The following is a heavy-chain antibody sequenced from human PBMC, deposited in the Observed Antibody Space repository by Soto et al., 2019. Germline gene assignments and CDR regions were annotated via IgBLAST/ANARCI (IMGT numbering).Heavy chain of an antibody. CDR1: GFTFSAYT. Sequence: QVQLVESGGGVVQPGRSLRLSCAASGFTFSAYTMHWVRQPPGKGLEWVAVISYDGNNERYTDPVKGRFTVSRDNSKSKLYLQMNSLKSEDTAVYYCARYGYSGRSDGFDIWGQGTIVTVSS. D-gene: IGHD1-26*01. V-gene: IGHV3-30-3*01. CDR2: ISYDGNNE. J-gene: IGHJ3*02. CDR3: ARYGYSGRSDGFDI.